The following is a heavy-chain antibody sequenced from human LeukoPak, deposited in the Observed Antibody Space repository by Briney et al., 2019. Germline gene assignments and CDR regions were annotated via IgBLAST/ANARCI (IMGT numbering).Heavy chain of an antibody. V-gene: IGHV3-49*04. CDR3: TSLPRSSWSTGVDY. D-gene: IGHD6-13*01. CDR2: IRSKAYGGTT. Sequence: GVLRLSCAASGFTFSSYAMHWVRQAPGKGLEWVGFIRSKAYGGTTEYAASVKGRFTISREDSKSIAYLQMNSLKTEDTAVYYCTSLPRSSWSTGVDYWGQGTLVTVSS. J-gene: IGHJ4*02. CDR1: GFTFSSYA.